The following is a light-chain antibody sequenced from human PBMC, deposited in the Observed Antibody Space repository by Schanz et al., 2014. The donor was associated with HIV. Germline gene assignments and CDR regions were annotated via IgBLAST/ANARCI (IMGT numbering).Light chain of an antibody. J-gene: IGLJ3*02. CDR3: SSYTSSSTWV. Sequence: QSALTQPASVSGSPGQSITISCTGASSDVDHYSYVSWYQQHPGGAPELVIYDVSSRPSGVSNRFSGSKSGNTASLTISGLQAEDEADYYCSSYTSSSTWVFGGGTKLTVL. CDR1: SSDVDHYSY. CDR2: DVS. V-gene: IGLV2-14*03.